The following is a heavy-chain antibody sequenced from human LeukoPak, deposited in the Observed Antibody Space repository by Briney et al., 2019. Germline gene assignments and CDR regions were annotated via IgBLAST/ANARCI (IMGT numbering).Heavy chain of an antibody. CDR3: ARAVDTAMVTDY. Sequence: PGRSLRLSCAASGFTFSSYAMHWVRQAPGKGLEWVAVISYDGSNKYYADSVKGRFTISRDNSKNTLYLQMNSLRAEDTAVYYCARAVDTAMVTDYWGQGTLVTVSS. V-gene: IGHV3-30-3*01. J-gene: IGHJ4*02. CDR2: ISYDGSNK. D-gene: IGHD5-18*01. CDR1: GFTFSSYA.